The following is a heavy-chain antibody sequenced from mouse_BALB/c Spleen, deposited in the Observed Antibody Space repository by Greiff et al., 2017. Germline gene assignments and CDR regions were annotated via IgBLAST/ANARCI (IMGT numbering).Heavy chain of an antibody. D-gene: IGHD2-14*01. CDR2: ISYDGSN. V-gene: IGHV3-6*02. J-gene: IGHJ4*01. CDR1: GYSITSGYY. CDR3: ARGDRYEAMDY. Sequence: ESGPGLVKPSQSLSLTCSVTGYSITSGYYWNWIRQFPGNKLEWMGYISYDGSNNYNPSLKNRISITRDTSKNQFFLKLNSVTTEDTATYYCARGDRYEAMDYWGQGTSVTVSS.